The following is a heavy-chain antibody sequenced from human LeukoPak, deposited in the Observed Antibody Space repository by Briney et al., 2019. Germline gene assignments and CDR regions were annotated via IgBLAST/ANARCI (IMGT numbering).Heavy chain of an antibody. V-gene: IGHV3-30*07. J-gene: IGHJ1*01. CDR2: ISYDGSNK. Sequence: PGGSLRLSCAASGFTFSSYAMHWVRQAPGKGLEWVAVISYDGSNKYYADSVKGRFTISRDNSKNTLYLQMNSLRAEDTAVYYCAKDGHYDSSGFTLQYWGQGTLVTVSS. CDR3: AKDGHYDSSGFTLQY. D-gene: IGHD3-22*01. CDR1: GFTFSSYA.